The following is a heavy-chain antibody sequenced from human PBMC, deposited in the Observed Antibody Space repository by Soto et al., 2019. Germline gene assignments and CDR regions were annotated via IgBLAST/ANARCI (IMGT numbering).Heavy chain of an antibody. V-gene: IGHV3-73*01. CDR1: GFTFSGSA. D-gene: IGHD2-15*01. CDR3: TRLHCSGGSCVLGAFDI. J-gene: IGHJ3*02. CDR2: IRSKANSYAT. Sequence: GGSLRLSCAASGFTFSGSAMHWVRQASGKGLEWVGRIRSKANSYATAYAASVKGRFTISRDDSKNTAYLQMNSLKTEDTAVYYCTRLHCSGGSCVLGAFDIWGQGTMVTVSS.